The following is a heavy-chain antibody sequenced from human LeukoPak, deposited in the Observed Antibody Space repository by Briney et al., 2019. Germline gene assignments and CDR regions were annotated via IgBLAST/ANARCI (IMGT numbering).Heavy chain of an antibody. J-gene: IGHJ5*02. CDR1: GGSISSSSYY. Sequence: SETLSLTCTVSGGSISSSSYYWGWIRQPPGKGLEWIGSIYYSGSTYYNPSLKSRVTISVDTPKNQFSLKLSSVTAADTAVYYCARARGYCSSTSCYYNWFDPWGQGTLVTVSS. CDR2: IYYSGST. D-gene: IGHD2-2*01. V-gene: IGHV4-39*07. CDR3: ARARGYCSSTSCYYNWFDP.